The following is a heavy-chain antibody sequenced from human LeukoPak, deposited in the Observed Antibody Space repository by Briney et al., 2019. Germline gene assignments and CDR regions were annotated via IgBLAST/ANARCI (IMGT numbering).Heavy chain of an antibody. CDR1: GFTFSSYA. CDR2: ISGSGGST. Sequence: GGSLRLSCAASGFTFSSYAMSWVRQAPGKGLEWVSAISGSGGSTYYADSVKGRFTISRDNSKNTLYLQMNSLRAEDTAVYYCAKVGSVVVAATPAFDPWGQGTLVTVSS. J-gene: IGHJ5*02. D-gene: IGHD2-15*01. V-gene: IGHV3-23*01. CDR3: AKVGSVVVAATPAFDP.